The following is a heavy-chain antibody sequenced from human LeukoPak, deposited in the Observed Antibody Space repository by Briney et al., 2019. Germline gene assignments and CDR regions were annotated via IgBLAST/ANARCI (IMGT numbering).Heavy chain of an antibody. V-gene: IGHV1-2*04. D-gene: IGHD6-6*01. CDR2: INPNSGGT. CDR1: GYTFTVYY. Sequence: ASVTVSFTASGYTFTVYYMHWVRQAPGQGLEWMGWINPNSGGTNYAQKFQGWVTMTRDTSISTAYMGLSRLRSDDTAVYYCARDSQLARPPWIYGMDVWGQGTTVTVSS. CDR3: ARDSQLARPPWIYGMDV. J-gene: IGHJ6*02.